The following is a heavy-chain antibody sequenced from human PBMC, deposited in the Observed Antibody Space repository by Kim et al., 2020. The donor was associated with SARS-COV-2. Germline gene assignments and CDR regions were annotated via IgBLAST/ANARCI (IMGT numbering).Heavy chain of an antibody. CDR2: ISGSGGST. J-gene: IGHJ3*02. CDR3: SEDFYWDNSGAGALDM. V-gene: IGHV3-23*01. D-gene: IGHD2-15*01. CDR1: GFTFSSFA. Sequence: GGSLRLSCAASGFTFSSFAMNWVRQAPGKGLEWVSGISGSGGSTYYSDSVKGRFTFSRDNSKNTLYLQMNSLRTEDTAVYYCSEDFYWDNSGAGALDMWG.